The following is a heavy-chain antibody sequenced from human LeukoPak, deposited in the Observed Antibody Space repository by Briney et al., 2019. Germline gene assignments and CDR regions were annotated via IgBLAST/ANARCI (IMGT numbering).Heavy chain of an antibody. CDR3: ARETRNGIAVAADYYYYGMDV. CDR1: GGSSSGYY. CDR2: IYYSGST. V-gene: IGHV4-59*12. Sequence: PSEALSLTCTVSGGSSSGYYWSWIRQPPGKGLEWIGFIYYSGSTNYNPSLKSRVTMSVDTSKTQFSLKLSSVTAADTAVYYCARETRNGIAVAADYYYYGMDVWGQGTTVTVSS. D-gene: IGHD6-19*01. J-gene: IGHJ6*02.